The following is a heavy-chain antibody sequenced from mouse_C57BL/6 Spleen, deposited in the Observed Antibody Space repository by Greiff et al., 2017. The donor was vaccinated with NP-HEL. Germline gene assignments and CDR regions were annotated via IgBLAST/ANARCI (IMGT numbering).Heavy chain of an antibody. V-gene: IGHV1-9*01. CDR3: GRRGGYGNYSEGARDY. CDR1: GYTFTGYW. Sequence: QVQLQQSGAELMKPGASVKLSCKATGYTFTGYWIEWVKQRPGHGLEWIGEILPGSGSTNYNEKFKGTATFTADTASNTPYMQLSRLTKEDSASYYCGRRGGYGNYSEGARDYWGKGTSVTVA. CDR2: ILPGSGST. J-gene: IGHJ4*01. D-gene: IGHD2-10*02.